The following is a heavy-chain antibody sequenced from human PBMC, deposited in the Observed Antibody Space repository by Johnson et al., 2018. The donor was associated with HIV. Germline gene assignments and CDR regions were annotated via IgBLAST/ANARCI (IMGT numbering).Heavy chain of an antibody. CDR2: IGSNT. Sequence: VQLVESGGGVVQPGRSLRLSCAASGFTFSNYAMSWVRQAPGKGLEWVSSIGSNTHYADSVKGRFTISRDNSKDTLYLQMNSLRAEDTAVYYCARAILIAARPVGAFDIWGQGTMVTVSS. V-gene: IGHV3-23*05. J-gene: IGHJ3*02. CDR3: ARAILIAARPVGAFDI. CDR1: GFTFSNYA. D-gene: IGHD6-6*01.